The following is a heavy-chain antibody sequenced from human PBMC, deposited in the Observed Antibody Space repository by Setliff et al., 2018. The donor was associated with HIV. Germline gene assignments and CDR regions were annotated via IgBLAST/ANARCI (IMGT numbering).Heavy chain of an antibody. Sequence: SETLSLTCAVSGGSIRSSGFHWGWIRQPPGRGLEWIASISFSGNTYYNPSLKNRVTISVDTSKNQFSLKTSSVTATDTAVYYCLGYHSGTWALDYWGQGTLVTVSS. CDR3: LGYHSGTWALDY. D-gene: IGHD3-10*01. V-gene: IGHV4-39*01. CDR1: GGSIRSSGFH. CDR2: ISFSGNT. J-gene: IGHJ4*02.